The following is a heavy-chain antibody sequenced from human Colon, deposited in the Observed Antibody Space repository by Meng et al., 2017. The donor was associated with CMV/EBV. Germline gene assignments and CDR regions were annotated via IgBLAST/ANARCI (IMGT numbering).Heavy chain of an antibody. Sequence: GESLKISCAASGFTFSSSAMNWVRQAPGKGLEWVSTISAGVGDTYYADSVKGRFIISRDNSKNMVYLQLNSLRAEDSALYFCSKDLRWPEYFFDYRGQGTRVTVSS. V-gene: IGHV3-23*01. D-gene: IGHD2/OR15-2a*01. J-gene: IGHJ4*02. CDR2: ISAGVGDT. CDR3: SKDLRWPEYFFDY. CDR1: GFTFSSSA.